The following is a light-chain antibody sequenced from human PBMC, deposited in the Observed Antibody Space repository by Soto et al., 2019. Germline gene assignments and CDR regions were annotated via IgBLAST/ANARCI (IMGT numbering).Light chain of an antibody. CDR3: QQYNSYPRT. CDR1: ESISGW. J-gene: IGKJ1*01. CDR2: KAS. Sequence: DIQMTQSPSPLSASVGDRVTITCRASESISGWLAWYQQKPGKAPKLVIFKASTLESGVPSRFSGSGSGTEFTLSISSLQPDDFAIYYCQQYNSYPRTFGQGTKVEIK. V-gene: IGKV1-5*03.